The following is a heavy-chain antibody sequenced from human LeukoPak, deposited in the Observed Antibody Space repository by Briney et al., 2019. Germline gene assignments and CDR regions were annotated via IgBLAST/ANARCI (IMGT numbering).Heavy chain of an antibody. CDR3: ARYVWGSYPTFEDY. Sequence: KPSETLSLXCSVSGGSSSSFYWSWIRQPPGKGLEWIGYVYYSGSINYNPSLKSRVTISVDTSKNQVSLKLTSVTAADTAVYYCARYVWGSYPTFEDYWGQGTLVTVSS. V-gene: IGHV4-59*01. CDR2: VYYSGSI. D-gene: IGHD3-16*02. J-gene: IGHJ4*02. CDR1: GGSSSSFY.